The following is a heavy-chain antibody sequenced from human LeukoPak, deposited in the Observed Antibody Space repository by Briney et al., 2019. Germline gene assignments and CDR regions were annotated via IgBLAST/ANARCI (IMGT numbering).Heavy chain of an antibody. CDR3: AKDHYEDYSTYYYYYYGMDV. D-gene: IGHD4-11*01. CDR2: ISKDGGTK. J-gene: IGHJ6*02. V-gene: IGHV3-30-3*01. Sequence: GRSLRLSCAASGFSFSDYVIHWVRQAPGKGLDWVAVISKDGGTKYYADSVKGRLTISRDNSKNMLYLQMNSLRPEDTAVYYCAKDHYEDYSTYYYYYYGMDVWGQGTTVTVSS. CDR1: GFSFSDYV.